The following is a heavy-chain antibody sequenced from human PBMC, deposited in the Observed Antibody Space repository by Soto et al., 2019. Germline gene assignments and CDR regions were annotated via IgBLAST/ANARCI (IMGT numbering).Heavy chain of an antibody. J-gene: IGHJ4*02. CDR1: GFTFDDYG. D-gene: IGHD5-18*01. Sequence: EVQLVESGGGVVRPGGSLRLSCAASGFTFDDYGMSWVRQAPGKGLEWVSGINWNGGSTGYADSVKGRFTISRVNAKKSVYLRTNSLGAEDTALYHCARAASGVAAMGNFEYWGQGTLVTDSS. CDR3: ARAASGVAAMGNFEY. CDR2: INWNGGST. V-gene: IGHV3-20*01.